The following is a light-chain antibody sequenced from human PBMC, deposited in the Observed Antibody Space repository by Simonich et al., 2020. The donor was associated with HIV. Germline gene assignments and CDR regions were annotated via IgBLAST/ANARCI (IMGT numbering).Light chain of an antibody. CDR3: YSAADNNLV. CDR2: KDS. CDR1: VLAKKS. Sequence: SYELTQPSSVSVSPGQTARITCSGDVLAKKSARWFKQKPGQAPVLVIYKDSERPSGSPERFSGSSAGTTVTLTISGAQVEDEADYYCYSAADNNLVFGGGTKLTVL. V-gene: IGLV3-27*01. J-gene: IGLJ3*02.